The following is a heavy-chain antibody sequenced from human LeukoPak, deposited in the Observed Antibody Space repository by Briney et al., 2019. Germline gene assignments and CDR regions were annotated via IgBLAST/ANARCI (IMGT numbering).Heavy chain of an antibody. CDR2: INHSGST. CDR3: ARGGAYYYGSGSHKPKDFDY. D-gene: IGHD3-10*01. Sequence: SETLSLTCAVYGGSFSGYYWSWIRQPPGKGLEWIGEINHSGSTNYNPSLKSRVIISVDTSKNQFSLKLSSVTAADTAVYYCARGGAYYYGSGSHKPKDFDYWGQGTLVTVSS. CDR1: GGSFSGYY. J-gene: IGHJ4*02. V-gene: IGHV4-34*01.